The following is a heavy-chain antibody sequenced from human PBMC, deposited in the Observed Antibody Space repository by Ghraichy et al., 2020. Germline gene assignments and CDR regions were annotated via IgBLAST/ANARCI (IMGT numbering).Heavy chain of an antibody. CDR2: ISSSSSTI. CDR3: ARDWLQNSYGPQNWFDP. J-gene: IGHJ5*02. D-gene: IGHD5-18*01. Sequence: GGSLRLSCAASGFTFSSYSMNWVRQAPGKGLEWVSYISSSSSTIYYADSGKGRFTISRDNAKNSLYLQMNSLRAEDTAVYYCARDWLQNSYGPQNWFDPWGQGTLVTVSS. V-gene: IGHV3-48*04. CDR1: GFTFSSYS.